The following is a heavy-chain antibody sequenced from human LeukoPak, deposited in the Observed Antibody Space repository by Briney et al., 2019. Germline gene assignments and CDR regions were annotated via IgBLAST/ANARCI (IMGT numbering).Heavy chain of an antibody. Sequence: GRSLRLSCAASGFTFSDFGMNWVRQAPGKGLEWVASISNGGTEFYADSVKGRFAISRDTSTNTLSLQMNSLRAEDTAVYFCARRTGDTRFCSRFSCFLPDYWGQGTLVTVSS. D-gene: IGHD2-2*01. CDR1: GFTFSDFG. V-gene: IGHV3-30*01. CDR2: ISNGGTE. J-gene: IGHJ4*02. CDR3: ARRTGDTRFCSRFSCFLPDY.